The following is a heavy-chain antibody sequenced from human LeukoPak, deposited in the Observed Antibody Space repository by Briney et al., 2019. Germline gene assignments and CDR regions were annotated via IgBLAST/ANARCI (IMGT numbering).Heavy chain of an antibody. J-gene: IGHJ4*02. V-gene: IGHV3-30-3*01. Sequence: GRSLRLSCAASGFTFSSYAMHWVRQAPGKGLEWVAVISYDGSNKYYADSVKGRFTISRDNSKNTLYLQMNSLRAEDTAVYYCAREWTTVVTPSGFDYWGQGTLVTVSS. CDR1: GFTFSSYA. CDR3: AREWTTVVTPSGFDY. D-gene: IGHD4-23*01. CDR2: ISYDGSNK.